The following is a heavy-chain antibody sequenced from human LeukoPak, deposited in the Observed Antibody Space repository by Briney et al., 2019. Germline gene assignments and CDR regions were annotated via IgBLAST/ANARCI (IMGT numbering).Heavy chain of an antibody. D-gene: IGHD3-10*01. Sequence: SETLSPTCTVSGGSISSYYWSWIRQPPGKGLEWIGYIYYSGSTNYNPSLKSRVTISVDTSKNRFSLKLSSVTAADTAVYYCARQGYYGSGSYYGWFDPWGQGTLVTVSS. J-gene: IGHJ5*02. V-gene: IGHV4-59*08. CDR3: ARQGYYGSGSYYGWFDP. CDR2: IYYSGST. CDR1: GGSISSYY.